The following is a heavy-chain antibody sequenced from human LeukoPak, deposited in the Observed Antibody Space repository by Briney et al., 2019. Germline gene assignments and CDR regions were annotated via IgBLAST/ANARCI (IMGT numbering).Heavy chain of an antibody. CDR2: IHRSGSP. V-gene: IGHV4-4*02. Sequence: SETLSPTCTVSLDSTTSIFWSWVRQPPGKGLEWIGEIHRSGSPNYNPSLQSRATISIDRSRNQVPLELSSVTAADTAVYYCVREILGGFNPRAYWGQGTLVTVSP. CDR3: VREILGGFNPRAY. CDR1: LDSTTSIF. J-gene: IGHJ4*02. D-gene: IGHD1-14*01.